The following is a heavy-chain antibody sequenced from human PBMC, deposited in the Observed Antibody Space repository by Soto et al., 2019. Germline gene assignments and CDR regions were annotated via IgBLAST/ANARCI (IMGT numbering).Heavy chain of an antibody. Sequence: QVQLQESGPGLVKPSGTLSLTCAVSGGSISSSNWWNWVRQPPGKGLEWIGEIYHSGSTNYNPSLKXRXTXSXYKSTNQFSLKLSSVTAADTAVYYCARATGMAPFDYWGQGTLVTVSS. D-gene: IGHD5-18*01. CDR1: GGSISSSNW. CDR3: ARATGMAPFDY. J-gene: IGHJ4*02. V-gene: IGHV4-4*02. CDR2: IYHSGST.